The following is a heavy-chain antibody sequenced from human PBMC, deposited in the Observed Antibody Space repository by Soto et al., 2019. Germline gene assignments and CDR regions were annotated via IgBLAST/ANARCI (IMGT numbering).Heavy chain of an antibody. V-gene: IGHV3-30*18. CDR2: ISYDGSNK. CDR3: AKERVSLEWELLG. CDR1: GFTFSSYG. Sequence: QVQLVESGGGVVQPGRSLRLSCAASGFTFSSYGMHWVRQAPGKGLEWVAVISYDGSNKYYADSVKGRFTISRDNSKNTLYLQMKSLRAEDTAVYYCAKERVSLEWELLGWGQGTLVTVSS. D-gene: IGHD1-26*01. J-gene: IGHJ4*02.